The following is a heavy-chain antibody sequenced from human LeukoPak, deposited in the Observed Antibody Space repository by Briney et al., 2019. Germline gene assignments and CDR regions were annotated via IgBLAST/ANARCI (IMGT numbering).Heavy chain of an antibody. CDR2: ISSGGSYQ. CDR1: GFTFTTYT. CDR3: ANLGILEWFLSPFDY. D-gene: IGHD3-3*01. V-gene: IGHV3-21*01. Sequence: GGSLRLSCAASGFTFTTYTINWVRQAPGKGLEWVSSISSGGSYQYYADSVKGRFTISRDNAKNSLYLQMNSLRAEDTAVYYCANLGILEWFLSPFDYWGQGTLVTVSS. J-gene: IGHJ4*02.